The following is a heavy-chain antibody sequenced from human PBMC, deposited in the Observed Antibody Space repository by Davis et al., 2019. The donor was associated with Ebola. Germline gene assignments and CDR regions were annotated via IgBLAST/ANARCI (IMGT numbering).Heavy chain of an antibody. D-gene: IGHD3-9*01. CDR3: ARSSGELRYFDWLLAWDY. J-gene: IGHJ4*02. Sequence: ASVKVSCKASGGTFSSYAMHWVRQAPGQRLEWMGWINAGNGNTKYSQKFQGRVTITRDTSASTAYMELSSLRSEDTAVYYCARSSGELRYFDWLLAWDYWGQGTLVTVSS. CDR2: INAGNGNT. CDR1: GGTFSSYA. V-gene: IGHV1-3*01.